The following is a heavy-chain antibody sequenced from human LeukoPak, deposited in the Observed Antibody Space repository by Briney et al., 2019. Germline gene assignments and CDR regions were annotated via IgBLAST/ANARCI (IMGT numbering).Heavy chain of an antibody. V-gene: IGHV3-64*01. J-gene: IGHJ4*02. CDR1: GFTFSSYA. Sequence: PGGSLRLSCAASGFTFSSYAMHWVRQAPGKGLEXVSAISSNGGSTYYANSVKGRFTISRDNSKNTLYLQMGSLRAEDMAVYYCARSAVAEFRFDYWGQGTLVTVSS. CDR3: ARSAVAEFRFDY. D-gene: IGHD6-19*01. CDR2: ISSNGGST.